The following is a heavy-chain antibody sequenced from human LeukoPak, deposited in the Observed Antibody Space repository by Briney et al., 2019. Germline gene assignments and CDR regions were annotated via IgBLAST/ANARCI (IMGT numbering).Heavy chain of an antibody. CDR2: IIPILGIA. CDR3: ARDLRGLPLDY. V-gene: IGHV1-69*04. CDR1: VCTFSSYA. D-gene: IGHD5-18*01. J-gene: IGHJ4*02. Sequence: GASVKVSCKASVCTFSSYAISWVRQAPGQGLEWMGRIIPILGIANYAQKFQGRVTITADKTTSTAYMELSSLRSEDTAVYYCARDLRGLPLDYWGQGTLVTVSS.